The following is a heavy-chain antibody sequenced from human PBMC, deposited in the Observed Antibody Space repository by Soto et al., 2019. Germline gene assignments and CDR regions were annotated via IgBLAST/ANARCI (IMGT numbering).Heavy chain of an antibody. J-gene: IGHJ6*02. CDR2: ISAYNGNT. D-gene: IGHD2-15*01. V-gene: IGHV1-18*01. CDR3: ARDLYCSGGSCYPEVYYYGMDV. CDR1: GYTFTSYG. Sequence: SVKVSCKASGYTFTSYGISWVRQAPGQGLEWMGWISAYNGNTNYAQKLQGRVTMTTDTSTSTAYMELRSLRSDDTAVYYCARDLYCSGGSCYPEVYYYGMDVWGQGTTVLVAS.